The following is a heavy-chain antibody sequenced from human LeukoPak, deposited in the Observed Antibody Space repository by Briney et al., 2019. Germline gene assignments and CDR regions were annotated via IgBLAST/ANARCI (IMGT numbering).Heavy chain of an antibody. Sequence: PSETLSLTCTVSGGSISSSSYYWSWIRQPPGKGLEWIGYIFYSGSTNYNPSLKSRVTISVDTSKNQFSLKLSSVTAADTAVYYCARQGYDYDSSVDAFDIWGQGTMVTVSS. CDR1: GGSISSSSYY. V-gene: IGHV4-61*05. D-gene: IGHD3-22*01. CDR2: IFYSGST. J-gene: IGHJ3*02. CDR3: ARQGYDYDSSVDAFDI.